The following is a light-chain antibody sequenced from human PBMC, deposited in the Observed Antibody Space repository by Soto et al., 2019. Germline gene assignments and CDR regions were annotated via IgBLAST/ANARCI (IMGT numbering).Light chain of an antibody. Sequence: ETVLTQSPGTLSLSPGETATLSCRASQSVGSSNLAWYQQKPGQAPRLFIYAASNRATGIPDRFSGSGSGTDFTLTITGLEPEDFAVYYCQQYGTSPRTFGQGTKLEIK. CDR1: QSVGSSN. J-gene: IGKJ2*01. CDR2: AAS. CDR3: QQYGTSPRT. V-gene: IGKV3-20*01.